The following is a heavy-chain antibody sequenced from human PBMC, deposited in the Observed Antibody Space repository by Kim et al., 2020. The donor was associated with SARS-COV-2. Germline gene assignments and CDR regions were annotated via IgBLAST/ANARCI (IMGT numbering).Heavy chain of an antibody. CDR1: GYTFTSYD. CDR3: ARDSSLDYDSSGYYHGYENRFDY. Sequence: ASVKVSCKASGYTFTSYDIHWVRQAPGQGLEWMGIINPNSGNTNYAQKFQGRVTMTRDTSTSTVYMELSSLRSEDTAVYYCARDSSLDYDSSGYYHGYENRFDYWGQGTLVTVSS. D-gene: IGHD3-22*01. J-gene: IGHJ5*01. CDR2: INPNSGNT. V-gene: IGHV1-46*01.